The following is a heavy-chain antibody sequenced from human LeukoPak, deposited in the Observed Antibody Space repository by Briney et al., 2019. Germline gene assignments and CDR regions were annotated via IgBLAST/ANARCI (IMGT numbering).Heavy chain of an antibody. J-gene: IGHJ4*02. V-gene: IGHV4-39*07. CDR3: ARESRIAAAGTTSTRYYFDY. D-gene: IGHD6-13*01. Sequence: SETLSLTCTVSGGSITGSSYFWGWIRQPPGKGLEWIGSLYYSGSTYYNPSLKSRVTISVDTSKNQFSLKLSSVTAADTAVYYCARESRIAAAGTTSTRYYFDYWGQGTLVTVSS. CDR1: GGSITGSSYF. CDR2: LYYSGST.